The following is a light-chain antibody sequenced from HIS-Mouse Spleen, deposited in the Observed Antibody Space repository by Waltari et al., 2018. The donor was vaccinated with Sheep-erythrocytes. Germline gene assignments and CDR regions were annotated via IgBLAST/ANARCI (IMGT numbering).Light chain of an antibody. Sequence: QSALTQPASVSGSPGQSITISCTGTSRDVGSYNLVSWYQQHPGKAPKLMVYGVSKRPSGVSNRFSGSKSGNTASLTISGLQAEDEADYYCCSYAGSSTPWVFGGGTKLTVL. CDR3: CSYAGSSTPWV. V-gene: IGLV2-23*02. CDR1: SRDVGSYNL. J-gene: IGLJ3*02. CDR2: GVS.